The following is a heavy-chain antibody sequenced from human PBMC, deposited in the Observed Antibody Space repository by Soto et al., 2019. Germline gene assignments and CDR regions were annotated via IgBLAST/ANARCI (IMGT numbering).Heavy chain of an antibody. CDR3: AREQGQDSGWYSFDY. V-gene: IGHV1-18*04. CDR2: ISVNNGNT. CDR1: AYTFTSYG. J-gene: IGHJ4*02. Sequence: QVQLVQSGAEVKKPGASVKVSCKASAYTFTSYGISWVRQAPGQGLEWMGWISVNNGNTNYAQKLQGRVTMTTDTSTTTAYMELRSLRSDDTAVYYCAREQGQDSGWYSFDYWGQGTLVTVSS. D-gene: IGHD6-19*01.